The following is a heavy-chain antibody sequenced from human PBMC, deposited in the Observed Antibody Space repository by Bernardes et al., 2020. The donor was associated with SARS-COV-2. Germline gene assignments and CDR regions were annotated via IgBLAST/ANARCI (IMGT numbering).Heavy chain of an antibody. Sequence: ASVKVSCKTSGYTFTAYVIIWVRQAPGQGLESMGWISAYNGYTNYAQKFQGRVTMTKDTATSTAYMELRSLRSDDTAVYYCARALISDCSGGSCYPDYGDYFDYWGQGTLLTVSS. D-gene: IGHD2-15*01. CDR1: GYTFTAYV. V-gene: IGHV1-18*01. J-gene: IGHJ4*02. CDR2: ISAYNGYT. CDR3: ARALISDCSGGSCYPDYGDYFDY.